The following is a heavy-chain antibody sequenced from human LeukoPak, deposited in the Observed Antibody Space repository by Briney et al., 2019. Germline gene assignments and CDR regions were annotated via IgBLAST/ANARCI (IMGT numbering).Heavy chain of an antibody. CDR1: GGSFSGYY. V-gene: IGHV4-34*01. D-gene: IGHD5-24*01. CDR3: ARRRLGYYFDY. Sequence: TSETLSLICGVYGGSFSGYYWSWIRQPPGKGLEWIGEINPRGSTNYNPSLKSRVTLSADTSKNQFSLTLNSVTAADTAVYYCARRRLGYYFDYWGQGTLVTVSS. J-gene: IGHJ4*02. CDR2: INPRGST.